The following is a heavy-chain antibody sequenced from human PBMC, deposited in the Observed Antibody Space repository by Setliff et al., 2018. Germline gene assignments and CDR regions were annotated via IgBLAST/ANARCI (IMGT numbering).Heavy chain of an antibody. CDR1: GFSLTASGMC. CDR3: ARINMVRGVPPHLDY. Sequence: ASGPTLVNPTQTLTLTCAFSGFSLTASGMCVTWIRQPPGKTLEWLARIDWDDAKYYRTSLKTRLTISKDTSKNQVVLTMTNMDPVDTATYYCARINMVRGVPPHLDYWGLGTLVTVSS. D-gene: IGHD3-10*01. CDR2: IDWDDAK. J-gene: IGHJ4*02. V-gene: IGHV2-70*11.